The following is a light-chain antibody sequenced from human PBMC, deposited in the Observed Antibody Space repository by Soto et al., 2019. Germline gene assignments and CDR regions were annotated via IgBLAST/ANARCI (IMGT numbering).Light chain of an antibody. Sequence: QAVVTQPPSVSGAPGQRVTISCTGSSSNIGAGYDVHWYQQLPGTAPKLLIYGNNNRPSGVPDRFSGSKSGTSASLAITGLQAEDEADYYCQSYDSTLSALYVFGTGTKLTVL. CDR3: QSYDSTLSALYV. CDR2: GNN. CDR1: SSNIGAGYD. J-gene: IGLJ1*01. V-gene: IGLV1-40*01.